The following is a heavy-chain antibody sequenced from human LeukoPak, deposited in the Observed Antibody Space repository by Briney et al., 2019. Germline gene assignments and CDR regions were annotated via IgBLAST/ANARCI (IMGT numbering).Heavy chain of an antibody. CDR2: INPNSGGT. J-gene: IGHJ4*02. CDR3: ASYGELLGDY. V-gene: IGHV1-2*02. D-gene: IGHD1-26*01. Sequence: GASVKVSCKASGHTFTGYYMHWVRQAPGQGLEWMGWINPNSGGTNYALKFQGRVTMTRDTSISTAYMELSRLRSDDTAVYYCASYGELLGDYWGQGTLVTVSS. CDR1: GHTFTGYY.